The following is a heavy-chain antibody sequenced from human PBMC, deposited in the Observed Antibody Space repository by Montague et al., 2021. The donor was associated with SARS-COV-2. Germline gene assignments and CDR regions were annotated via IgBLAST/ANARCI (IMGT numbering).Heavy chain of an antibody. CDR1: GFTFSSYS. V-gene: IGHV3-21*01. J-gene: IGHJ6*02. CDR3: ARGYDFWSGGYYYYYGMDV. D-gene: IGHD3-3*01. CDR2: ISSSSSYI. Sequence: SLRLSCGASGFTFSSYSMKLVRQAPGKGLEWVSSISSSSSYIYYXDSXKGLFTISRDNAKNSLYLQMNSLRAEDTAVYYCARGYDFWSGGYYYYYGMDVWGQGTTVTVSS.